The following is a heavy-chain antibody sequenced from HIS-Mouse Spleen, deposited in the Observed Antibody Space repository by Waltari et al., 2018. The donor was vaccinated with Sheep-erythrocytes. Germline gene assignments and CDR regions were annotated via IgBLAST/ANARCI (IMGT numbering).Heavy chain of an antibody. CDR1: GGSISSYY. CDR3: ARLELGQFDY. D-gene: IGHD1-26*01. J-gene: IGHJ4*02. Sequence: QVQLQESGPGLVKPSETLSLTCTVSGGSISSYYWSWIRQPPGKGLEWIGYIYYSGRTNYNPSRKSRVTISVDTSKNQFSLKLSSVTAADTAVYYCARLELGQFDYWGQGTLVTVSS. V-gene: IGHV4-59*08. CDR2: IYYSGRT.